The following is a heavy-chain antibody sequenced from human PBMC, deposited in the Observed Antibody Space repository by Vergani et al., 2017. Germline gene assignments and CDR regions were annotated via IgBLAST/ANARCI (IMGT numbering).Heavy chain of an antibody. CDR2: IYYSGST. CDR3: GRGADCYGLGSRLLDL. Sequence: QVQLQESGPGLWKPSQTLSLTCTVSGGSISSGGYYWSWIRQHPGKGLEWIGYIYYSGSTYYNPSLKSRVTISVDTSKNQFSLKLSSVTAADTAVHYCGRGADCYGLGSRLLDLWGQGILVTVSS. J-gene: IGHJ5*02. D-gene: IGHD3-10*01. V-gene: IGHV4-31*03. CDR1: GGSISSGGYY.